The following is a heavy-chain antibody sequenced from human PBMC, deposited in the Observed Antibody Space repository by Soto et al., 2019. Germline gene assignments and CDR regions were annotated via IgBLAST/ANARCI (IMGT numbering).Heavy chain of an antibody. CDR3: AKDLPGPCSSTSCYAAFDI. CDR2: ISSSSSYI. V-gene: IGHV3-21*04. J-gene: IGHJ3*02. D-gene: IGHD2-2*01. CDR1: GFTFSSYS. Sequence: GGSLRLSCAASGFTFSSYSMNWVRQAPGKGLEWVSSISSSSSYIYYADSVKGRFTISRDNAKNSLYLQMNSLGAEDTAVYYCAKDLPGPCSSTSCYAAFDIWGQGTMVTVSS.